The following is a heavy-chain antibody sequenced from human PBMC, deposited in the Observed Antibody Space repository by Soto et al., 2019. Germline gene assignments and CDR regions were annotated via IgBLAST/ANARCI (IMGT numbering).Heavy chain of an antibody. D-gene: IGHD3-10*01. CDR2: ISGGGDTT. Sequence: EVQLLESGGGLVQPGGSLRLSCAASGFTFNNYAMTWVRQAPGKGLEWVSAISGGGDTTSYADSVKGRFTVSRDGSSTPLYLKMSRLRAEDTALYCCAKGRGGSGSLTPRVDFWGQGTLVTVSS. J-gene: IGHJ4*02. CDR3: AKGRGGSGSLTPRVDF. CDR1: GFTFNNYA. V-gene: IGHV3-23*01.